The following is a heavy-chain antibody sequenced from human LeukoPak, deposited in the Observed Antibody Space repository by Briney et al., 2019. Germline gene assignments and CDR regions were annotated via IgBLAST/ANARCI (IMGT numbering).Heavy chain of an antibody. Sequence: GGSLRLSWAASGFTFSSYAMSWVRQAPGKGLEWVSGISGSGGSTYYADSVKGRFTISRDNSKNTLYLQMNSLRAEDTAVYYCAKDLDVKGLLRVVVITMNYWGEGTLVTVSS. CDR2: ISGSGGST. J-gene: IGHJ4*02. CDR1: GFTFSSYA. D-gene: IGHD3-22*01. CDR3: AKDLDVKGLLRVVVITMNY. V-gene: IGHV3-23*01.